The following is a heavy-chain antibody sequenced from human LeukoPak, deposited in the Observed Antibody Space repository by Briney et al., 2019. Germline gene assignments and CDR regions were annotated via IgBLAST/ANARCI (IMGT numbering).Heavy chain of an antibody. CDR3: AHLPVDYYDSSGYYSCFDY. Sequence: SGPTLVKPTQTLTLTCTFSGFSLSTSGVGVGWVRQPPGKALEWLALIYWDDAKRYRPSLKSRLTITKDTSKNQVVLTMTNMDPVDTATYYCAHLPVDYYDSSGYYSCFDYWGQGTLVTVSS. CDR1: GFSLSTSGVG. D-gene: IGHD3-22*01. CDR2: IYWDDAK. J-gene: IGHJ4*02. V-gene: IGHV2-5*02.